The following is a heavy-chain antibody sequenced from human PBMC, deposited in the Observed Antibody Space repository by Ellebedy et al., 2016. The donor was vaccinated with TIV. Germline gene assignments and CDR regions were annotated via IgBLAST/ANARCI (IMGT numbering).Heavy chain of an antibody. J-gene: IGHJ4*02. V-gene: IGHV3-23*01. D-gene: IGHD6-19*01. CDR2: VSGSGGVT. CDR3: AKHTDYSNGQYRDY. Sequence: GESLKISCAASGFAFSSFGMSWVRQAPGTGLQWLSAVSGSGGVTYYADSVKGRFTISRDNSKNTLYLQMNSLRAEDTAIYYCAKHTDYSNGQYRDYWGQGTLVTVSS. CDR1: GFAFSSFG.